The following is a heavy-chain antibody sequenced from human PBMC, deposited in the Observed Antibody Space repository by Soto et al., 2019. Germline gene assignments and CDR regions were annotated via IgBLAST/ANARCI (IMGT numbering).Heavy chain of an antibody. CDR3: SNHHTWNYRGYLDY. D-gene: IGHD1-7*01. J-gene: IGHJ4*02. Sequence: GSLLLSCSASGCTFSSDSMSWVRQAAGKGLEWVSAISGSGGSASSADSVKGRFTIARDNSKNTLYLQMNSLRAEETDVNYSSNHHTWNYRGYLDYWGQGTLVTVYS. CDR1: GCTFSSDS. V-gene: IGHV3-23*01. CDR2: ISGSGGSA.